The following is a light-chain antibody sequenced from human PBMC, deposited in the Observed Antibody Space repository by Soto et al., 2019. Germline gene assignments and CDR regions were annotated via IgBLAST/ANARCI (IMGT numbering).Light chain of an antibody. J-gene: IGKJ4*01. CDR2: AAS. V-gene: IGKV1-39*01. Sequence: DIQMTQSPSSLSASVGDRVTITCRASQSISSYLNWYQQKPGKAPKLLIYAASSLQSGVPSRFRGSGSGTDFTLTISSLQPEDFATYYCQQSYSTPELTFGGGPKVEIK. CDR1: QSISSY. CDR3: QQSYSTPELT.